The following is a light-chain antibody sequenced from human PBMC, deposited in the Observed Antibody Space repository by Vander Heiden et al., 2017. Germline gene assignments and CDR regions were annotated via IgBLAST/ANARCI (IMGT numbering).Light chain of an antibody. CDR2: EAS. J-gene: IGKJ1*01. CDR1: QSVSSY. CDR3: QHRSGWLPGT. V-gene: IGKV3-11*01. Sequence: EIVLTLSPATLSLSPGVGASLSCRSSQSVSSYLACYQHKPGQAPRLLIYEASNRATGIPGRFSGTGSGTDFTLTISSLEPEDSAVYYCQHRSGWLPGTFGPGTKVEIK.